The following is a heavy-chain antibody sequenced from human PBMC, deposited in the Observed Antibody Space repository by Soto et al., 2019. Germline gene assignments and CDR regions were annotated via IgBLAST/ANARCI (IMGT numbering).Heavy chain of an antibody. CDR1: GGSMRGYH. V-gene: IGHV4-34*01. J-gene: IGHJ5*02. CDR2: INHSGST. D-gene: IGHD3-10*01. Sequence: SETLSLTGSVSGGSMRGYHLSGSRQPPGKGLEWIVEINHSGSTNYNPSLKSRVTISVDTSKNQFSLKMSSVTAADTAVYYCARGLYYYGSGTVWFDPWGQGTLVTVSS. CDR3: ARGLYYYGSGTVWFDP.